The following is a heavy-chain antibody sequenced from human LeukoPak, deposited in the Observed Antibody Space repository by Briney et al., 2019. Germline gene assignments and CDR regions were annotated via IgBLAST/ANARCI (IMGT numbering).Heavy chain of an antibody. V-gene: IGHV3-23*01. D-gene: IGHD6-13*01. Sequence: GGSLRLSCAASGFTFSSYAMSWVRQAPGKGLEWVSAISGSGGSTYYADSVKGRFTTSRDNSKNTLYLQMNSLRAEDTAVYYCAKGGGSSWYYFDYWGQGTLVTVSS. CDR3: AKGGGSSWYYFDY. CDR1: GFTFSSYA. J-gene: IGHJ4*02. CDR2: ISGSGGST.